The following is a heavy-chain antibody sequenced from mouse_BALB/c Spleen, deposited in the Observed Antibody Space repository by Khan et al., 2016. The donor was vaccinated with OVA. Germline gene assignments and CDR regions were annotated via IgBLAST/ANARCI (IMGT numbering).Heavy chain of an antibody. CDR2: IYPSDSYT. D-gene: IGHD1-1*01. J-gene: IGHJ4*01. CDR1: GYTFTSYW. V-gene: IGHV1-69*02. CDR3: TRHGSSYDAMDY. Sequence: QVQLQQPGAELVRPGASLKLSCKASGYTFTSYWINWVKQRPGQGLEWIGNIYPSDSYTDYNPKFKDKATLTVDKSSSTAYMQLSSPTSEDSVVYYCTRHGSSYDAMDYWGQGTSVTVSS.